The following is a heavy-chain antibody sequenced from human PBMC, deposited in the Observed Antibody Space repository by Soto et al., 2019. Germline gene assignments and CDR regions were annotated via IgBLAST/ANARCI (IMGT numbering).Heavy chain of an antibody. CDR2: IYWDDDK. J-gene: IGHJ4*02. Sequence: QITLKESGPTLVKPTQTLTLTCTFSGFSLSTSGVGVGWIRQPPGKALEWLALIYWDDDKRYSPSLKSRLNITKDTANIPAVLTMTNMEPVYTPTYYCAHRYYVFWSGYHRPHICDYWCQGTLVTVSS. V-gene: IGHV2-5*02. D-gene: IGHD3-3*01. CDR1: GFSLSTSGVG. CDR3: AHRYYVFWSGYHRPHICDY.